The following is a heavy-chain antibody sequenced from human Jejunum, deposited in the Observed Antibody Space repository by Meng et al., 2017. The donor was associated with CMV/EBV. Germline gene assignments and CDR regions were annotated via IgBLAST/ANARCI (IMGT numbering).Heavy chain of an antibody. D-gene: IGHD3-3*01. J-gene: IGHJ4*02. V-gene: IGHV3-74*01. CDR1: GFSFSASV. Sequence: VELVGSGGGLFHPGWSLRRSVAASGFSFSASVMHWVRQDPGQGLVWVARINHDGTETIYRDSVRGRFTVSRDNTKNTVSLEMNSLRVEDTALYYCVKDFAWSIDFWGQGVLVTVSS. CDR3: VKDFAWSIDF. CDR2: INHDGTET.